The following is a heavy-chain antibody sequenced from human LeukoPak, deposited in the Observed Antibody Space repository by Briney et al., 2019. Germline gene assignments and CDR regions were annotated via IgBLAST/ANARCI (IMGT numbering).Heavy chain of an antibody. Sequence: GGSLRLSCAASGFTVTSNYMSWVRQAPGKGLEWVSVIFSGGNTYYADFVKGRFTISRDNSKNTLYLQMNSLRAEDTAVYYCAREEGPMDVWGQGTTVTVSS. CDR1: GFTVTSNY. J-gene: IGHJ6*02. CDR3: AREEGPMDV. CDR2: IFSGGNT. V-gene: IGHV3-53*01.